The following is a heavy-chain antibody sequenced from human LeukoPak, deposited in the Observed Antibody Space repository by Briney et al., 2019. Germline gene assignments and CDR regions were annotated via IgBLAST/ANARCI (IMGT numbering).Heavy chain of an antibody. V-gene: IGHV4-39*07. J-gene: IGHJ4*02. CDR1: GASISGSSHYF. Sequence: SETLSLTCTVSGASISGSSHYFWGWIRQPPGKGLDWIGSIYYSGSTYYNPSLKSRVTISVDTSKNQFSLKLSSVTAADTAVYYCARDRSVGVLPAPPFDFWGQGTLVTVSS. D-gene: IGHD6-6*01. CDR3: ARDRSVGVLPAPPFDF. CDR2: IYYSGST.